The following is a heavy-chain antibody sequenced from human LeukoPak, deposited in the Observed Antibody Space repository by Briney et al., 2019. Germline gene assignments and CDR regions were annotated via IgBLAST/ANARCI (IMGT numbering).Heavy chain of an antibody. CDR3: AASDSSGYYFSYGMDV. J-gene: IGHJ6*02. V-gene: IGHV1-2*04. CDR2: INPNSGGT. CDR1: GYTFTGYY. D-gene: IGHD3-22*01. Sequence: GASVKVSCKASGYTFTGYYMHWVRQAPGQGLEWMGWINPNSGGTNYAQKFQGWVTMTRDTSISTAYMELSRLRSDDTAVYYCAASDSSGYYFSYGMDVWGQGTTATVSS.